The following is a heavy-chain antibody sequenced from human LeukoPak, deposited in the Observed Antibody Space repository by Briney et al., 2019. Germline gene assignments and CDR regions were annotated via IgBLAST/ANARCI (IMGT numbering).Heavy chain of an antibody. CDR2: IYNSGAT. D-gene: IGHD2-2*02. V-gene: IGHV3-66*01. CDR1: GFTVSNNY. Sequence: PGGSLRLSCVVSGFTVSNNYMNWVRQAPVKGLEWLSIIYNSGATYYADSVRGRFTISRDNSKSTIYLQMNSLRAEDTAVYYCARDPFHTSWGQGTLVTVSS. CDR3: ARDPFHTS. J-gene: IGHJ5*02.